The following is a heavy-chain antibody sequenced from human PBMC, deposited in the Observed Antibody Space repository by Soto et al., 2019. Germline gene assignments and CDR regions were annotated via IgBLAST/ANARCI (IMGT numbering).Heavy chain of an antibody. CDR3: ARDRPYSSGWYLPDYFDY. J-gene: IGHJ4*02. CDR2: ISAYNGNT. V-gene: IGHV1-18*01. CDR1: GYIFTSYG. D-gene: IGHD6-19*01. Sequence: QVQLVQSGAEVKKPGASVKVSCKASGYIFTSYGISWVRQAPGQGLEWMGWISAYNGNTNYAQKVQGIVTMTTDTSTSTAYMELRSLRSDDTAVYYCARDRPYSSGWYLPDYFDYWGQGTPVTVSS.